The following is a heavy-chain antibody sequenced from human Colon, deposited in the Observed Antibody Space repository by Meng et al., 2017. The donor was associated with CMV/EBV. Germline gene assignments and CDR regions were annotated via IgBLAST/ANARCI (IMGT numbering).Heavy chain of an antibody. V-gene: IGHV3-21*01. J-gene: IGHJ4*02. CDR1: GFTCSSYS. D-gene: IGHD2-2*01. Sequence: ESLKISCESSGFTCSSYSMNWVRQAPGKGLEWVSYMISRSSYIYYADSVNDRFTISRHTSKNTLYLQMHSLRPEDTAVYYCARGFSDSYCSSAYCFGDSWGQGSLVTVSS. CDR3: ARGFSDSYCSSAYCFGDS. CDR2: MISRSSYI.